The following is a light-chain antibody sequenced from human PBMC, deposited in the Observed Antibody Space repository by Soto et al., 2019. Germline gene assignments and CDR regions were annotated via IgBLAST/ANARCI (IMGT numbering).Light chain of an antibody. J-gene: IGKJ1*01. Sequence: DIQMTQSPSTLSGSVGERVTITCRASQTISSWLAWYQQKPGKAPKLLIYAASTLQSGVPSRFSGSGSGTDFTLTISCLQSEDFATYYCQQYYSYPPTFGQGTKVDI. CDR2: AAS. CDR1: QTISSW. V-gene: IGKV1-5*01. CDR3: QQYYSYPPT.